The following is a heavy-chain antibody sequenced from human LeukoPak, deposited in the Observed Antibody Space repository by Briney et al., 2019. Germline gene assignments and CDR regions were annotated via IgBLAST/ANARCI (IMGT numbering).Heavy chain of an antibody. D-gene: IGHD2-2*01. CDR3: AELGYCSSTSCLYFDF. J-gene: IGHJ4*02. Sequence: SVKVSCKASGGTFSSYAISWARQAPGQGLEWMGGIIPIFGTANYAQKFQGRVTITADESTSTAYMELSSLRSEDTAVYYCAELGYCSSTSCLYFDFWGQGTLVTVSS. V-gene: IGHV1-69*13. CDR1: GGTFSSYA. CDR2: IIPIFGTA.